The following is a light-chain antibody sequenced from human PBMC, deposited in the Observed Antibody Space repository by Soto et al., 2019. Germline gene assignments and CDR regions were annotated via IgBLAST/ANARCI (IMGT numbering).Light chain of an antibody. Sequence: DIQMTQSPSSLSASVGDRVTITCQASPDISNYLNWYQQKPGKAPKLLIYDASNLETGVPSRFSGSVSGTDFSFTIIRLQPEDIATYYCKQYDNLPSYTFGQGNKLEIK. CDR3: KQYDNLPSYT. CDR2: DAS. J-gene: IGKJ2*01. CDR1: PDISNY. V-gene: IGKV1-33*01.